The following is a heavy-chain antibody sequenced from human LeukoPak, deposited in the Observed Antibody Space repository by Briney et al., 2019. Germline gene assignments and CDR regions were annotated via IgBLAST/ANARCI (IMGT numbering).Heavy chain of an antibody. CDR3: ARETADYYDSPRLVAFDI. CDR2: IYTSGST. Sequence: SETLSLTCTVSGGSISSYYWSWIRQPAGKGLEWIGRIYTSGSTNYNPSLKSRVTMSVDTSMNQFSLKLSSVTAADTAVYYCARETADYYDSPRLVAFDIWGQGTMVTVSS. J-gene: IGHJ3*02. CDR1: GGSISSYY. D-gene: IGHD3-22*01. V-gene: IGHV4-4*07.